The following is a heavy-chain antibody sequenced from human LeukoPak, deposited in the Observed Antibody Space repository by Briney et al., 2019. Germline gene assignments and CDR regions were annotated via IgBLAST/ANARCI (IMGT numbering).Heavy chain of an antibody. V-gene: IGHV4-38-2*01. D-gene: IGHD3-22*01. CDR2: IYHSGST. J-gene: IGHJ4*02. CDR3: ARRDYYDSSGNYFDY. CDR1: GYSISSGYY. Sequence: PSETLSLTCAVSGYSISSGYYWGWIRQPPGKGLEWIGSIYHSGSTYYNPSLKSRVTISVDTSKNQFSLKLSSVTAADTAVYYCARRDYYDSSGNYFDYWGQGTLVTVSS.